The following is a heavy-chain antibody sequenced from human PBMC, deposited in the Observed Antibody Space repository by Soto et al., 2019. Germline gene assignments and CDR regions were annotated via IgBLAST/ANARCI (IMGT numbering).Heavy chain of an antibody. J-gene: IGHJ6*02. V-gene: IGHV1-69*01. Sequence: QVQLVQSGAEVQKPGSSVKVSCKASGGTFSSYAISWVRQAPGQGLEWMGGIIPIFGTANYAQKFQGRVTITADESTSTAYMELSSLRSEDTAVYYCARDMHYLSVAHYGMDVWGQGTTVTVSS. CDR3: ARDMHYLSVAHYGMDV. D-gene: IGHD2-15*01. CDR1: GGTFSSYA. CDR2: IIPIFGTA.